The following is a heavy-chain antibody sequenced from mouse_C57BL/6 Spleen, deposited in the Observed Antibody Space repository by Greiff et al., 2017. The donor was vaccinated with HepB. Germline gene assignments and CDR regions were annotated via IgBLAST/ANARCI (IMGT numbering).Heavy chain of an antibody. CDR3: ARGEGSSGYYAMDY. V-gene: IGHV1-69*01. CDR1: GYTFTSYW. J-gene: IGHJ4*01. Sequence: QVQLQQPGAELVMPGASVKLSCKASGYTFTSYWMHWVKQRPGQGLEWIGEIDPSDSYTNYNQKFKGKSTLTVDKSSSTAYMQLSSLTSEDSVVYYCARGEGSSGYYAMDYWGQGTSVTVSS. CDR2: IDPSDSYT. D-gene: IGHD3-2*02.